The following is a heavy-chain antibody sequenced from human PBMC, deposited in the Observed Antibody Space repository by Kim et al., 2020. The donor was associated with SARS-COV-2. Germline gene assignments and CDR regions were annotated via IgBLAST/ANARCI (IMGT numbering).Heavy chain of an antibody. J-gene: IGHJ4*02. Sequence: GGSLRLSCAASGFTFDDYAMHWVRQAPGKGLEWVSGISWNSGSIGYADSVKGRFTISRDNAKNSLYLQMNSLRAKDTALYYCAKSGSGSYYGDFDYWRQG. CDR2: ISWNSGSI. V-gene: IGHV3-9*01. D-gene: IGHD3-10*01. CDR1: GFTFDDYA. CDR3: AKSGSGSYYGDFDY.